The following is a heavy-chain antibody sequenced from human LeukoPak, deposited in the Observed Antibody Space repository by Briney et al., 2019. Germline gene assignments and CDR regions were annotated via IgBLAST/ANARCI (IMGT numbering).Heavy chain of an antibody. CDR2: INHSGST. CDR3: ARGVGYSSSWYPDDY. Sequence: PSETLSLTCTVSGGSISSYYWSWIRQPAGKGLEWIGEINHSGSTNYNPSLKSRVTISVDTSKNQFSLKLSSVTAADTAVYYCARGVGYSSSWYPDDYWGQGTLVTVSS. J-gene: IGHJ4*02. V-gene: IGHV4-34*01. D-gene: IGHD6-13*01. CDR1: GGSISSYY.